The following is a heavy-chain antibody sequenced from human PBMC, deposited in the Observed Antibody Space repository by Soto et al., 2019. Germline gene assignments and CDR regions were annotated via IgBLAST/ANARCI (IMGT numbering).Heavy chain of an antibody. J-gene: IGHJ6*02. Sequence: QVQLVESGGCLVKPGGSLRLSCAASGFTFSDYYMSWIRQAPGKGLEWVSYISSSSSYTNYADSVKGRFTISRDNAKNSLYLQMNSLRAEDTAVYYCARGRSIMVRDYGMDVWGQGTTVTVSS. V-gene: IGHV3-11*06. CDR3: ARGRSIMVRDYGMDV. D-gene: IGHD3-10*01. CDR2: ISSSSSYT. CDR1: GFTFSDYY.